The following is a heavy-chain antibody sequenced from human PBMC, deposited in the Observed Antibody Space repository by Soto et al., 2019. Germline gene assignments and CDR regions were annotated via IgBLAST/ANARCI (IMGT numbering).Heavy chain of an antibody. V-gene: IGHV3-23*01. CDR3: AKDLPGELLPTGFDS. CDR1: GFSLNNYA. CDR2: IPYSGGST. D-gene: IGHD1-26*01. J-gene: IGHJ5*01. Sequence: DVQLLESGGGLVQPGGSLRLSCAASGFSLNNYAMTWVRQAPGKGLEWVSSIPYSGGSTYYADSVKGRFTISRDNSKNTPYLQTNSLRADDTAVYYCAKDLPGELLPTGFDSWGQGTLVTVSS.